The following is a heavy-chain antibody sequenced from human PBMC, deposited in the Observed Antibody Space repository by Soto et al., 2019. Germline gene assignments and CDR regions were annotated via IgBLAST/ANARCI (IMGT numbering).Heavy chain of an antibody. Sequence: EVQLVESGGGLVQPGGSLRLSCEASGFTLSSYWMSWIRQAPGKGLEWVANTRQDGGQSYLVDSVQGRFTISRDNAKNAVYLQMNGLSAEDTAVYYCVSDGSTGWHFDSWGQGTLVTVSS. D-gene: IGHD6-19*01. V-gene: IGHV3-7*01. CDR1: GFTLSSYW. CDR2: TRQDGGQS. CDR3: VSDGSTGWHFDS. J-gene: IGHJ4*02.